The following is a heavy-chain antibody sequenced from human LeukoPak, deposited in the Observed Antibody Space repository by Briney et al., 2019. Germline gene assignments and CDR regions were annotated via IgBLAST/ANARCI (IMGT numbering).Heavy chain of an antibody. V-gene: IGHV4-4*08. CDR2: TYNSGST. J-gene: IGHJ3*02. CDR3: ARESPYYDFWSGYPPLDAFDI. D-gene: IGHD3-3*01. Sequence: PSETLSLTCTISGGSISSSYWSWIRQPPGKGLEWIGYTYNSGSTNYNPSLKSRVTISVDSSKNQFSLRLNSVTAADTAVYYCARESPYYDFWSGYPPLDAFDIWGQGIMVTVSS. CDR1: GGSISSSY.